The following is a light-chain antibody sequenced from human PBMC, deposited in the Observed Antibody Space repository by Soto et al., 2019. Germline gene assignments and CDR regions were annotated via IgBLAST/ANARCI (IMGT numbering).Light chain of an antibody. CDR3: QTWGTAIHDVV. Sequence: QLVLTQSPSASASLGASVKLTCTLSSGHSSYAIAWHQQQPEKGPRYLMKLNSDGSHSKGDGIPDRFSGSSSGAERHLTISSLQSEDEADYCCQTWGTAIHDVVFGGGTKLTVL. CDR1: SGHSSYA. V-gene: IGLV4-69*01. J-gene: IGLJ2*01. CDR2: LNSDGSH.